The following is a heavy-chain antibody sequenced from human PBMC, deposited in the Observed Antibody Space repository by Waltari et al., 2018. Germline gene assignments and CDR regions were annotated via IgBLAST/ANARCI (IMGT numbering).Heavy chain of an antibody. J-gene: IGHJ3*02. CDR1: GFSLSTSGVG. CDR3: AHRCLEWLFDAFDI. V-gene: IGHV2-5*01. Sequence: QITLKESGPTLVKPTQTLTLTCTFSGFSLSTSGVGVGWIRQPPGKALEWLALIYWNDDKRYSPSLKSRLTITKDTSKNQVVLTMTNMDPVDTATYYCAHRCLEWLFDAFDIWGQGTMVTVSS. D-gene: IGHD3-3*01. CDR2: IYWNDDK.